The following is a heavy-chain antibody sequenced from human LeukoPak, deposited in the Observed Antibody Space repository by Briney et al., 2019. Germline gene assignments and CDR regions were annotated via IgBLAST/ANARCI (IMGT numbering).Heavy chain of an antibody. CDR2: INPYRYDT. CDR1: GYSFIGYY. J-gene: IGHJ4*02. Sequence: ASVKVSCKASGYSFIGYYIHWLRQAPGQGLEWMGWINPYRYDTNYARKFQGRVTMTRETSISTAYMELSGLTSDDTSVYYCFSDASSGNFDTWGQGTLVTVSS. V-gene: IGHV1-2*02. CDR3: FSDASSGNFDT. D-gene: IGHD3-22*01.